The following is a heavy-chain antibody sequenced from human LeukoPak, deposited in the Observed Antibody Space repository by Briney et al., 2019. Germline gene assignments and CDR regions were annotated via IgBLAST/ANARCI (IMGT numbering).Heavy chain of an antibody. CDR3: ATNSSTWLSDMDV. D-gene: IGHD6-13*01. V-gene: IGHV1-8*01. Sequence: ASVKVSCKASGYTFTSYDLNWVLQATEQGLEWKGWINPNSGNTGYAQKFQGRVTMTRNTSISTAYMELSSLRSEDTAVYYCATNSSTWLSDMDVWGKGTTVTVSS. CDR1: GYTFTSYD. J-gene: IGHJ6*04. CDR2: INPNSGNT.